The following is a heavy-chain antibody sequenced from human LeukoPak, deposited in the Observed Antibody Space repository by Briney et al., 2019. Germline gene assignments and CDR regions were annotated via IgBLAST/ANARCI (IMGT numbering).Heavy chain of an antibody. Sequence: GGSLRLSCAASGFTFSSFAMSGVGQAPGRGLEWVSAIRGSGGSTYYADSVKGRFTISRDNSKNTLYLQMNSLRAEDTAVYYCAKEWKVRGVITAGLDYWGQGTLVTVSS. CDR1: GFTFSSFA. J-gene: IGHJ4*02. CDR3: AKEWKVRGVITAGLDY. CDR2: IRGSGGST. V-gene: IGHV3-23*01. D-gene: IGHD3-10*01.